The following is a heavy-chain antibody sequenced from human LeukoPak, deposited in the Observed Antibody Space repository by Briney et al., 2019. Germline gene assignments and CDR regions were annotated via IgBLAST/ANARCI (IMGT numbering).Heavy chain of an antibody. D-gene: IGHD3-10*01. J-gene: IGHJ3*02. CDR3: ARGSTGVFDI. V-gene: IGHV3-74*01. Sequence: GGSLRLSCAASGFIFKSNWMHWVRQAPGKGLVWVSRINIDGSYTRYADSVKGRLTISRDNAKNTLYLQMNSLTVEDTAVYYCARGSTGVFDIWGQGTMVTVSS. CDR2: INIDGSYT. CDR1: GFIFKSNW.